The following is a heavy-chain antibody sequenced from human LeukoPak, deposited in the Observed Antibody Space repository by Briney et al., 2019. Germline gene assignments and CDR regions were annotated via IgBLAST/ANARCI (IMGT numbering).Heavy chain of an antibody. CDR1: GYTFTNYD. CDR2: MDPKTGNT. V-gene: IGHV1-8*01. J-gene: IGHJ5*02. D-gene: IGHD3-16*01. CDR3: ARGPAFHKNWVGGRWFDP. Sequence: ASVKVSCKASGYTFTNYDINWVRQAPGQGLEWMGWMDPKTGNTGYAQNFQGRVTMTWDTSESTAYMELSSLKSEDTAMYYCARGPAFHKNWVGGRWFDPWGQGTLVTVSS.